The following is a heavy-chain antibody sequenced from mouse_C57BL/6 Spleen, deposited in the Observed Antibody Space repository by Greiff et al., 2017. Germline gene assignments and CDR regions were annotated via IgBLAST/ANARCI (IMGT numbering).Heavy chain of an antibody. Sequence: VQLQQSGPGLVQPSQSLSITCTVSGFSLTSYGVHWVRQSPGKGLEWLGVIWSGGSTDYNAAFISRLSISKDNSKGQVFFKMNSLQADDTAIYYCARNFLPYYYGSSYNAMDYWGQGTSVTVSS. CDR2: IWSGGST. J-gene: IGHJ4*01. V-gene: IGHV2-2*01. CDR1: GFSLTSYG. CDR3: ARNFLPYYYGSSYNAMDY. D-gene: IGHD1-1*01.